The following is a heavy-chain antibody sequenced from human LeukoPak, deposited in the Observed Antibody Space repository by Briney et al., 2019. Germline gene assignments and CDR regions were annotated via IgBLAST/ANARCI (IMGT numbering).Heavy chain of an antibody. D-gene: IGHD3-16*01. CDR1: GYSISSGYH. V-gene: IGHV4-38-2*02. J-gene: IGHJ3*02. CDR2: IYSSGST. CDR3: AKDLLRRPGDAFDI. Sequence: PSETLSLTCTVSGYSISSGYHWGWIRQPPGKGLEWIGRIYSSGSTNYNPSLKSRVTMSVDTSKNQFSLKLSSVTAADTAVYYCAKDLLRRPGDAFDIWGQGTMVTVSS.